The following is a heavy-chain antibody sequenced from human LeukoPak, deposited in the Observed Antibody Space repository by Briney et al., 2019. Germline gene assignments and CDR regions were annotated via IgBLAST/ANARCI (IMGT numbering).Heavy chain of an antibody. CDR3: ARGPRITIFGVVIIPLTLDY. Sequence: ASVKVSCKASGYTFTSYGISWVRQAPGQGLEWMGWISAYNGNTNYAQKLQGRVTMTTDTSTSTAYMELRSLRSDDTAVYYCARGPRITIFGVVIIPLTLDYWGQGTLVTVSS. J-gene: IGHJ4*02. V-gene: IGHV1-18*01. CDR1: GYTFTSYG. D-gene: IGHD3-3*01. CDR2: ISAYNGNT.